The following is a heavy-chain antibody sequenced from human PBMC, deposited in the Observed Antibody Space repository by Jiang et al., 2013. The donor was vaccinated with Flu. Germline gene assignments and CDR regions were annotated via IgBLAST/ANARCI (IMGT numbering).Heavy chain of an antibody. J-gene: IGHJ4*02. Sequence: SGAEVKKPGASVKVSCKASGYTFTSYGISWVRQAPGQGLEWMGWISAYNGNTNYAQKLQGRVTMTTDTSTSTAYMELRSLRSDDTAVYYCARDKSGSSTSWKAGYFDYWGQGTLVTVSS. D-gene: IGHD2-2*01. CDR1: GYTFTSYG. CDR3: ARDKSGSSTSWKAGYFDY. CDR2: ISAYNGNT. V-gene: IGHV1-18*04.